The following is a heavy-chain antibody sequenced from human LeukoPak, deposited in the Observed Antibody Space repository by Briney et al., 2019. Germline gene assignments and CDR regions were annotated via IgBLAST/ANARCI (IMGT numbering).Heavy chain of an antibody. CDR2: IGSSGDST. Sequence: GGSLRLSCAASGFTFSSYGMSWVRQGPGKGLEWVSAIGSSGDSTYYADSVNGRFTISRDNSKNTLFLQMNSLRAEDTAVYYCVRDRDIAYLRADFWGQGTLVTVSS. D-gene: IGHD5-12*01. CDR1: GFTFSSYG. J-gene: IGHJ4*02. V-gene: IGHV3-23*01. CDR3: VRDRDIAYLRADF.